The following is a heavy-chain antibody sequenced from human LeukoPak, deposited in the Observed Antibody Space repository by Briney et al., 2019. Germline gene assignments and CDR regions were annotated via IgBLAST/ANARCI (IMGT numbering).Heavy chain of an antibody. CDR3: AKDTRYSGSYYFVFDY. D-gene: IGHD1-26*01. CDR2: ISGSGGST. CDR1: GFTFSNYG. V-gene: IGHV3-23*01. J-gene: IGHJ4*02. Sequence: PGGSLRLSCAASGFTFSNYGMSWLRQAPGKGLEWVSAISGSGGSTYYADSVKGRFTISRDNSKNTLYVQVNSLRAEDTAVYYCAKDTRYSGSYYFVFDYWGQGTLVTVSS.